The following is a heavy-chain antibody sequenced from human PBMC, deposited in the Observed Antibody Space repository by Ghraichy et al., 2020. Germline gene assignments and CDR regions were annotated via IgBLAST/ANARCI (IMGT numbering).Heavy chain of an antibody. CDR2: IYYSGST. V-gene: IGHV4-59*08. D-gene: IGHD3-3*01. J-gene: IGHJ5*02. CDR3: ARRGYDFWSGYYWFDP. Sequence: SQTLSLTCTVSGGSISSYYWSWIRQPPGKGLEWIGYIYYSGSTNYNPSLKSRVTISVDTSKNQFSLKLSSVTAADTAVYYCARRGYDFWSGYYWFDPWGQGTLVTVSS. CDR1: GGSISSYY.